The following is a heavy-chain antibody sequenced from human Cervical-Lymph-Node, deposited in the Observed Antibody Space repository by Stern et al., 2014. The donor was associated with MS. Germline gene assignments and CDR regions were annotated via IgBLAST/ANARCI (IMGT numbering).Heavy chain of an antibody. V-gene: IGHV3-30*03. CDR3: ARDYEDTSMLFDH. D-gene: IGHD2-8*01. Sequence: QVQLVQSGGAVVQPGRSLRLSCAASGFTFSSYGMHWVRQAPGKGLEWVTVLSYDGNHKYYAASVKGLFTISRDKSKNTLHLQMNSGKPDDTARYYCARDYEDTSMLFDHWGQGTLVTVSS. CDR2: LSYDGNHK. J-gene: IGHJ4*02. CDR1: GFTFSSYG.